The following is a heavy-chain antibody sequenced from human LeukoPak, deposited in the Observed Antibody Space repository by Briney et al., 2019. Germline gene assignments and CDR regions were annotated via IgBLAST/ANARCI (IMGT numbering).Heavy chain of an antibody. Sequence: ASVKVSCKASGYTFTSYDINWVRQATGQGLEWMGWINPNSGGTNYAQKFQGRVTMTRDTSISTAYMELSRLRSDDTAVYYCARDGAYCSGGSCYFQYYYYYYMDVWGKGTTVTISS. V-gene: IGHV1-2*02. D-gene: IGHD2-15*01. CDR2: INPNSGGT. J-gene: IGHJ6*03. CDR1: GYTFTSYD. CDR3: ARDGAYCSGGSCYFQYYYYYYMDV.